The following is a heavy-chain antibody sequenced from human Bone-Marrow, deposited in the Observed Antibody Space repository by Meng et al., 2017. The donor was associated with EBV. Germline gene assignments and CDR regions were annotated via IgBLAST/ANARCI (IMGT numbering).Heavy chain of an antibody. D-gene: IGHD2/OR15-2a*01. V-gene: IGHV1-2*06. CDR3: ARVLGVIAAVPGY. Sequence: QVEPGETGAEGNKAGASVTGPGKAYGYTFTGYNRHWVRQAPGQGLEWMGRINPNNGGTNSAQKFKGRVTMTRDTSISTAYMELSRLRSDVTAVYSCARVLGVIAAVPGYWGQGTLVTVSS. CDR1: GYTFTGYN. CDR2: INPNNGGT. J-gene: IGHJ4*02.